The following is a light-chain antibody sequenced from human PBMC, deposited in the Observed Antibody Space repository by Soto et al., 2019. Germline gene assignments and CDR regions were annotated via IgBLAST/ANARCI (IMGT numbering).Light chain of an antibody. Sequence: EIVMTQSPATLSVSPGERATLSCWASQSVRSNLAWYQQKPGQAPRLLIYGASTRGTGRPVRFSGSGAGTDFTHTISSRQSEDFSLYYCQQYNSWPLTFGGGTNVQIK. CDR1: QSVRSN. V-gene: IGKV3-15*01. CDR3: QQYNSWPLT. CDR2: GAS. J-gene: IGKJ4*01.